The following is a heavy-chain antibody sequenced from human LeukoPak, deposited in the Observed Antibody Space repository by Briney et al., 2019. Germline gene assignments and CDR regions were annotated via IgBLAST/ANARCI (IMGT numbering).Heavy chain of an antibody. Sequence: GGSLRLSCAASGFTFSSYAMSWVRQPPGKGLEWVSAISGSGGRTYYADSVKGRFTISRDNSKNTLYLQMNSLRAEDTAVYYCAKESYDMYYFDYWGQGTLVTVSS. J-gene: IGHJ4*02. D-gene: IGHD5-18*01. CDR1: GFTFSSYA. CDR2: ISGSGGRT. V-gene: IGHV3-23*01. CDR3: AKESYDMYYFDY.